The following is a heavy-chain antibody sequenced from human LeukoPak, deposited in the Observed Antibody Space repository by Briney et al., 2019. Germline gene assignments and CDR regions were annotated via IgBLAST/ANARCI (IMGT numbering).Heavy chain of an antibody. V-gene: IGHV3-74*01. CDR2: IDSDGSGT. D-gene: IGHD1/OR15-1a*01. Sequence: GGSLRLSCSASGLTLSGYWMHWVRQIPGKGLVWVSRIDSDGSGTSYADSVKGRFTISRDDVKNMLYLQMNSLRVEDTGLYYCSTVEHFWGQGALVTVSS. CDR3: STVEHF. CDR1: GLTLSGYW. J-gene: IGHJ4*02.